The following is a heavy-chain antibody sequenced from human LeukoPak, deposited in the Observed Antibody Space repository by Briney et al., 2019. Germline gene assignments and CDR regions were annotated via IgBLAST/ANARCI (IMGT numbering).Heavy chain of an antibody. J-gene: IGHJ4*02. CDR3: ARVGGGCSSSSGRDY. CDR1: GYTFTNYY. D-gene: IGHD6-6*01. CDR2: IDPSNGRT. V-gene: IGHV1-46*03. Sequence: GTSVKVSCKASGYTFTNYYMHWVRQAPGQGLEWMGIIDPSNGRTSYAQKFQGRVTVTSDTSTNTVFMDLSSLRSDDTAVYYCARVGGGCSSSSGRDYWGQGTLVTVSS.